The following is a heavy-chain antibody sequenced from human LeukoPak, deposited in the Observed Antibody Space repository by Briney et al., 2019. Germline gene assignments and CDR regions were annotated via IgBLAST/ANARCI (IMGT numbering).Heavy chain of an antibody. CDR2: ISGSGGST. V-gene: IGHV3-23*01. CDR3: ARDQSSSWYGDAFDI. CDR1: GSTFSSYG. Sequence: GGSLRLSCAASGSTFSSYGMSWVRQAPGKGLEWVSAISGSGGSTYYADSVKGRFTISRDNAKNSLYLQMNSLRAEDTAVYYCARDQSSSWYGDAFDIWGQGTMVTVSS. J-gene: IGHJ3*02. D-gene: IGHD6-13*01.